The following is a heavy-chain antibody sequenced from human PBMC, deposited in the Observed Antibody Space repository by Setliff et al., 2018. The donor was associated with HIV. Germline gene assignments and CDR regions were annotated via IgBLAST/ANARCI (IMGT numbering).Heavy chain of an antibody. D-gene: IGHD3-22*01. CDR3: ARVGLSSGFELDI. Sequence: KTSETLFLTCTVSGDSIANNDYYWSWIRQPPGKGLEWIGYIYYTGNTHYNPSLQSQLTISIDTSKQQFSLKLSSVTAADTAVYYCARVGLSSGFELDIWGQGTMVTVSS. J-gene: IGHJ3*02. V-gene: IGHV4-30-4*08. CDR1: GDSIANNDYY. CDR2: IYYTGNT.